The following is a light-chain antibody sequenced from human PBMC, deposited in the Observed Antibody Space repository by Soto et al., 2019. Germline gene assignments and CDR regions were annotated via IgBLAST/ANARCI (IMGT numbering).Light chain of an antibody. CDR1: SSDVGGYKY. J-gene: IGLJ1*01. CDR2: EVT. Sequence: QSALTQPASVSGSPGQSITISCTGTSSDVGGYKYVSWYQQHPGKAPKLMIYEVTNRPSGVSNRFSGSKSGNTASLTISGLHTEDEADYYCSSYAGSNNYVFGTGTKLTVL. CDR3: SSYAGSNNYV. V-gene: IGLV2-14*01.